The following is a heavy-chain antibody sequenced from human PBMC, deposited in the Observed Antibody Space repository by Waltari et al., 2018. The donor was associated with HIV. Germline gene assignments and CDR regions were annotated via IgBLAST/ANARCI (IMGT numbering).Heavy chain of an antibody. Sequence: QVQLQESGPGLVRPSGTLFLTCGVTGRSIKSRKWWSWVRQPPGKGLEWIGDIHPSGNVNYNLSLKSRVTFSVDRSKNHFSLNLTSVTTADTATYFCARLRDYGDYGHYDFWGRGTLVVVSP. CDR3: ARLRDYGDYGHYDF. V-gene: IGHV4-4*02. D-gene: IGHD4-17*01. J-gene: IGHJ4*02. CDR1: GRSIKSRKW. CDR2: IHPSGNV.